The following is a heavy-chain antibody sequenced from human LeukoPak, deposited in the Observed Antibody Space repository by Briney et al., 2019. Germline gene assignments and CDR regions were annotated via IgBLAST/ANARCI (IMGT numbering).Heavy chain of an antibody. CDR2: INNDGSST. J-gene: IGHJ3*02. CDR1: GFTFSSYW. V-gene: IGHV3-74*01. D-gene: IGHD3-9*01. Sequence: GGSLRLSCAASGFTFSSYWMHWVRQAPGKGLVWVSRINNDGSSTSYADSVKGRFTISRDNAKNTLYLQMNSLRAEDTAVYYCARAIRYFDWLLPDDAFDIWGQGTMVTVSS. CDR3: ARAIRYFDWLLPDDAFDI.